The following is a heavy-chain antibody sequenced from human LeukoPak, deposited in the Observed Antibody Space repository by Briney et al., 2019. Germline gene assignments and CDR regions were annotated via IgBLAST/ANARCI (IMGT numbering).Heavy chain of an antibody. V-gene: IGHV3-11*04. CDR1: GFTFSDYY. CDR2: ISSSGSTI. D-gene: IGHD5-12*01. J-gene: IGHJ4*02. Sequence: TGGSLRLSCAASGFTFSDYYMSWIRQAPGKGLEWVSYISSSGSTIYYADSVKGRFTISRDNAKNSLYLQMNSLRAEDTAVYYCARARSRGRGYDYDYWGQGTLVTVSS. CDR3: ARARSRGRGYDYDY.